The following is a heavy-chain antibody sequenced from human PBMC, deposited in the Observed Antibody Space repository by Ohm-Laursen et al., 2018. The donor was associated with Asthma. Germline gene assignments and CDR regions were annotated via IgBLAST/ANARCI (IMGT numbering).Heavy chain of an antibody. CDR2: IFPDGRQT. CDR1: GFTFSDYF. D-gene: IGHD5-24*01. V-gene: IGHV3-74*01. J-gene: IGHJ4*02. Sequence: SLRLSCTSPGFTFSDYFMYWVRQRPGRGLDWVSHIFPDGRQTNYAGSVMGRFTISRDDADNTLYLQMISLRADVAAVYYCASGSLEGLQWGQGTLVTVSS. CDR3: ASGSLEGLQ.